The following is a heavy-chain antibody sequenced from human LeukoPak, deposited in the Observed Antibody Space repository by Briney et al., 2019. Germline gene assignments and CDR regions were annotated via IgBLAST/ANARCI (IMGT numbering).Heavy chain of an antibody. CDR1: GFTFSSYA. CDR2: ISGSGGST. J-gene: IGHJ4*02. V-gene: IGHV3-23*01. Sequence: GGSLRLACAASGFTFSSYAMSWVRQAPGKVLEWVSAISGSGGSTYYADSVKGRFTISRDNSKNTLYLQMNSLGAEDTAVYYCARVVGPYYDSSGYYFWGQGTLVTVSS. CDR3: ARVVGPYYDSSGYYF. D-gene: IGHD3-22*01.